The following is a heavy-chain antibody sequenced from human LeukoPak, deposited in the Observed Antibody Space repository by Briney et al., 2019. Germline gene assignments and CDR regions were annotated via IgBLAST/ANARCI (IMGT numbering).Heavy chain of an antibody. J-gene: IGHJ5*02. D-gene: IGHD6-13*01. V-gene: IGHV1-69*05. Sequence: ASVKVSCKASGGTFSSYAISWVRQAPGQGLEWMGRIIPIFGTANYAQKFQGRVTITTDESTSTAYMELSSLRSEDTAVYYCARDGGIAAAGIRFDPWGQGTLVTASS. CDR2: IIPIFGTA. CDR1: GGTFSSYA. CDR3: ARDGGIAAAGIRFDP.